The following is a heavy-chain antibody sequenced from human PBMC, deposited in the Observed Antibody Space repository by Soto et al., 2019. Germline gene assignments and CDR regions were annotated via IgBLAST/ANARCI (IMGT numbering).Heavy chain of an antibody. Sequence: PGGSLRLSCAASGFTFSSYAMSWVRQAPGKGLEWVSAISGSGGSTYYADSVKGRFTISRDNSKNTLYLQMNSLRAEDTAVYYCAKAYYDILTGYLRSNNWFDPWGQGTLVTVSS. J-gene: IGHJ5*02. V-gene: IGHV3-23*01. CDR2: ISGSGGST. CDR1: GFTFSSYA. CDR3: AKAYYDILTGYLRSNNWFDP. D-gene: IGHD3-9*01.